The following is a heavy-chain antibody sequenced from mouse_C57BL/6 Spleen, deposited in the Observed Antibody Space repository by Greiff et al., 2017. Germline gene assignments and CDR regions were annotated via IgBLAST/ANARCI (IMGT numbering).Heavy chain of an antibody. CDR1: GFTFNTYA. J-gene: IGHJ4*01. V-gene: IGHV10-3*01. CDR2: IRSKSSNYAT. CDR3: GRENHYYGSSYRAMDY. Sequence: EAGGGLVQPKGSLKLSCAASGFTFNTYAMHWVRQAPGKGLEWVARIRSKSSNYATYYADSVKDRFTISRDDSQSMLYLQMNNLKTEDTAMYYCGRENHYYGSSYRAMDYWGQGTSVTVSS. D-gene: IGHD1-1*01.